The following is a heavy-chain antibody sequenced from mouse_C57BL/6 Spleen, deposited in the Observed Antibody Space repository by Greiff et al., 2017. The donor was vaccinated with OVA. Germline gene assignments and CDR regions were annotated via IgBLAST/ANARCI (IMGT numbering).Heavy chain of an antibody. CDR1: GYTFTDYE. CDR2: IDPETGGT. J-gene: IGHJ2*01. D-gene: IGHD4-1*01. CDR3: TRETGTVPYYFDY. Sequence: QVHVKQSGAELVRPGASVTLSCKASGYTFTDYEMHWVKQTPVHGLEWIGAIDPETGGTAYNQKFKGKAILTADKSSSTAYMELRSLTSEDSAVYYCTRETGTVPYYFDYWGQGTTLTVSS. V-gene: IGHV1-15*01.